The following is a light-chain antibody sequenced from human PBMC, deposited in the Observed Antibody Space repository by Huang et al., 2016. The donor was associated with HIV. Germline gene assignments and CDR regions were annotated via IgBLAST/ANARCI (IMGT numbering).Light chain of an antibody. Sequence: DIQMTQSPSTLSASVGDRVTITCRASQSIGSWLDWYQQKPGKAPKLLIYKASSLESGVPSRFSGSGSGTEFTLTISSLQPDDFATFFCQQYSSFPWTFGQGTKLESK. CDR1: QSIGSW. CDR3: QQYSSFPWT. J-gene: IGKJ2*02. CDR2: KAS. V-gene: IGKV1-5*03.